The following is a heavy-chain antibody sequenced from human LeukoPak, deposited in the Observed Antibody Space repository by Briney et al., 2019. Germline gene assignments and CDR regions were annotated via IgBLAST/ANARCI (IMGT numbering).Heavy chain of an antibody. D-gene: IGHD3-16*02. V-gene: IGHV4-4*07. CDR1: GGSISGYY. CDR3: ARQAITFGGVIVNFDY. Sequence: SETLSLTCTVSGGSISGYYWSWIRQPAGKGLEWIGRFYNSGSTKYNPSLKSRVTMSIDTSKNEFYLKLTSVTAADTAVYYCARQAITFGGVIVNFDYWGQGTLVTVSS. CDR2: FYNSGST. J-gene: IGHJ4*02.